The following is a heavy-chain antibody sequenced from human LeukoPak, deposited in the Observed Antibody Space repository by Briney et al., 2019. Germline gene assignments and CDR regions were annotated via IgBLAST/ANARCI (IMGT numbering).Heavy chain of an antibody. D-gene: IGHD1-26*01. Sequence: SETLSLTCTVSGGSISSSSYYWGWIRQPPGKGLEWIGSIYYSGSTYYSPSLKSRVTISLDTSRNQFSLNLSFATAADTAVYYCARDSALYYFDYWGQGTLVTVSS. CDR1: GGSISSSSYY. CDR2: IYYSGST. V-gene: IGHV4-39*07. CDR3: ARDSALYYFDY. J-gene: IGHJ4*02.